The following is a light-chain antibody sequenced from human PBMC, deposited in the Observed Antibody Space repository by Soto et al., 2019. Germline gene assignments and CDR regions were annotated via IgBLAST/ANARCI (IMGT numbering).Light chain of an antibody. Sequence: EIVLTQSPATLSLSPGERATLSCRASQSVSSYLAWYQQKPGQAPRLLIYDASNRATGIPGRFSCSGSGTDFTLTISSLEPEDFAGYYCQQRSNWPPFTFGPGTKVDIK. CDR3: QQRSNWPPFT. J-gene: IGKJ3*01. CDR1: QSVSSY. CDR2: DAS. V-gene: IGKV3-11*01.